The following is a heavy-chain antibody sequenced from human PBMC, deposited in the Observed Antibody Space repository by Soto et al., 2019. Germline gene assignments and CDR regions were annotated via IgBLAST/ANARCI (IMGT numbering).Heavy chain of an antibody. CDR1: GGSIGGYD. Sequence: SETLSLTCTVSGGSIGGYDWGWLRQSPGKGLEWIGYMFYSGSPNYNPSLESRVTISADTSKNQLSLILNSVTAADTAVYYCARRIYHRVDPWGQGSLVTVSS. V-gene: IGHV4-59*01. J-gene: IGHJ5*02. CDR3: ARRIYHRVDP. D-gene: IGHD2-2*02. CDR2: MFYSGSP.